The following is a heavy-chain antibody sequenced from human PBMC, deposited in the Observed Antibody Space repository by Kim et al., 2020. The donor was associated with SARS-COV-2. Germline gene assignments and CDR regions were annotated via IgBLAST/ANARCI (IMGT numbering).Heavy chain of an antibody. CDR1: GFTFSDHY. V-gene: IGHV3-72*01. CDR3: SRVEGGGYFPT. CDR2: VRNKANSYTT. J-gene: IGHJ1*01. Sequence: GGSLRLSCAPSGFTFSDHYMDWLRQAPGKGLEWVGRVRNKANSYTTDYAASVRGRFTVSRDDSKNSLFLQLNSLKTEDTAVYYCSRVEGGGYFPTWGQGT. D-gene: IGHD3-16*01.